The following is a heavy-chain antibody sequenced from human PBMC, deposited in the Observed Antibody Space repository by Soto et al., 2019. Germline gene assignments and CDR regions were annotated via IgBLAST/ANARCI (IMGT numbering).Heavy chain of an antibody. CDR2: INHSGST. CDR3: ATQRYYWLDP. J-gene: IGHJ5*02. Sequence: SETLSLTCAGYGGSFRGYYWSWIRQPPGKGLEWIGEINHSGSTNYNPSLKSRVTISVDTSKNQFSLKLSSVTAADTAVYYCATQRYYWLDPWGQGTLVTVSS. D-gene: IGHD1-20*01. V-gene: IGHV4-34*01. CDR1: GGSFRGYY.